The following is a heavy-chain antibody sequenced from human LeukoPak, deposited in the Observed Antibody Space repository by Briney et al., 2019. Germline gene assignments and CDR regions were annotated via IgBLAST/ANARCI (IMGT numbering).Heavy chain of an antibody. CDR3: ARGPSGQLAGKYFQH. J-gene: IGHJ1*01. CDR1: GGSFSGYY. Sequence: PSETLSLTCAVYGGSFSGYYWSWLRQPPGKGLEWIGEINHSGSTNYNPSLKSRVTISVDTSKNQFSLKLSSVTAADTAVYYCARGPSGQLAGKYFQHWGQGTLVTVSS. D-gene: IGHD6-6*01. V-gene: IGHV4-34*01. CDR2: INHSGST.